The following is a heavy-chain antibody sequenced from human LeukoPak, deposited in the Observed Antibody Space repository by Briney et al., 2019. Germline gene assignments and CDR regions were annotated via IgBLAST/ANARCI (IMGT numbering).Heavy chain of an antibody. V-gene: IGHV3-7*01. Sequence: PGGSLRLSCAASGFTFSSYSMNWVRQAPGKGLEWVANIKQDGSEKYYVDSVKGRFTISRDNAKNSLYLQMNSVRAEDTAVYYCARLDDAFDLWGQGTMVTVSS. CDR2: IKQDGSEK. CDR1: GFTFSSYS. CDR3: ARLDDAFDL. J-gene: IGHJ3*01.